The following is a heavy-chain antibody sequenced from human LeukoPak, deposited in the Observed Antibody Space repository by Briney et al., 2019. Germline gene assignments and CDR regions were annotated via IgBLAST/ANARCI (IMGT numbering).Heavy chain of an antibody. CDR3: AKDMLWGSLSGGDRGYFDY. J-gene: IGHJ4*02. V-gene: IGHV3-23*01. CDR1: GFTFSAYG. CDR2: MSGSGGST. D-gene: IGHD2-21*02. Sequence: PGGSLRLSCAASGFTFSAYGMTWVRQAPGKGLEWVSGMSGSGGSTDYADSVKGRFTISRDNSKNTVYLQMNSLRAEDTAVYYCAKDMLWGSLSGGDRGYFDYWGRGTLVTVSS.